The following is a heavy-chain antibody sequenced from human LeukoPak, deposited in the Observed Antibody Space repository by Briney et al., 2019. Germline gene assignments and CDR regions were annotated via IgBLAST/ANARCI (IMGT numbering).Heavy chain of an antibody. V-gene: IGHV3-30*02. CDR3: AKDRISGYSFGLVGMDV. Sequence: PGGSLRLSCAASGFTFSSYGMHWVRQTPGKGLEWVAFIRYDGSNKYYADSVKGRFTISRDNSKNTLYLQMNSLRAEDTAVYYCAKDRISGYSFGLVGMDVWGQGTTVIVSS. J-gene: IGHJ6*02. CDR2: IRYDGSNK. CDR1: GFTFSSYG. D-gene: IGHD5-18*01.